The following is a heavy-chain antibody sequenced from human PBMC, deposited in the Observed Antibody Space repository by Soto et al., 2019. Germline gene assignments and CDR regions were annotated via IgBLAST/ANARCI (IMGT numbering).Heavy chain of an antibody. CDR3: ARLSSGERLNFDY. CDR1: GSSMSSGGYY. D-gene: IGHD3-10*02. Sequence: QVQLQESGPGLVKPSQTLSLTCTVSGSSMSSGGYYWSWIRQHPGKGLEWIGYIYYSGSTYYNPSLKSRVTISLDTSKNQFSLKLSSVTAADTAMYYCARLSSGERLNFDYWGQGTLVTVSS. V-gene: IGHV4-31*03. J-gene: IGHJ4*02. CDR2: IYYSGST.